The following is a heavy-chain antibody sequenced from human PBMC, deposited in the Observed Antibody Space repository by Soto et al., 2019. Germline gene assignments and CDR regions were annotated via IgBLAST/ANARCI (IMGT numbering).Heavy chain of an antibody. Sequence: PSETLSLTCAVYGESFSGYYWSWIRQPPGKGLEWIGEINHSGSTNYSPSLKSRVTISVDKSKNQFSLKLSSLTAADAAVYYCASAGLRFLEWSPSYYFGYWGQGTLVTVSS. J-gene: IGHJ4*02. D-gene: IGHD3-3*01. CDR1: GESFSGYY. V-gene: IGHV4-34*01. CDR3: ASAGLRFLEWSPSYYFGY. CDR2: INHSGST.